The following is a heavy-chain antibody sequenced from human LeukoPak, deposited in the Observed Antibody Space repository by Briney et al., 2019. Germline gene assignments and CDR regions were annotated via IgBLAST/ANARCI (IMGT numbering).Heavy chain of an antibody. V-gene: IGHV3-30*18. CDR1: GFNFRDYG. CDR2: MSYDESFD. J-gene: IGHJ4*02. Sequence: GGSLRLSCVASGFNFRDYGIHWVRQAPGKGLEWVAAMSYDESFDYYGESEKGRFIISRDNSMNTVYLQMNSLRVADTAVYFCAKERQRGISYGGGPFDSWGQGTLVTVSS. D-gene: IGHD3-16*01. CDR3: AKERQRGISYGGGPFDS.